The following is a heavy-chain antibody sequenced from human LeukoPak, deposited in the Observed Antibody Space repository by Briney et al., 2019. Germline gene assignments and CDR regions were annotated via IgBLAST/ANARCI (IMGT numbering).Heavy chain of an antibody. CDR3: ARGTISGADYNYMDV. J-gene: IGHJ6*03. CDR2: ISSYNGNT. Sequence: ASVKVSCKSSAASFTSYGMSWVRQAPGQGLEWMGWISSYNGNTKYSQKFQDRVTVTTDTSTSTAYMELRSLTSDDTAVYYCARGTISGADYNYMDVWGKGTTVTVSS. CDR1: AASFTSYG. V-gene: IGHV1-18*01. D-gene: IGHD1-1*01.